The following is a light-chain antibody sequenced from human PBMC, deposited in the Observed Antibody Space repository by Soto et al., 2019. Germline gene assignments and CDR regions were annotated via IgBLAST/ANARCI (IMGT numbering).Light chain of an antibody. J-gene: IGKJ1*01. CDR2: GAS. CDR1: QSVSSRY. CDR3: QQYDKWPTWT. Sequence: EIVLTQSPGTLSLSPGERATLSCRASQSVSSRYLAWFQQKPGQAPRLLIYGASNRATGVPDRFSGSGSGTDFTLTISSLQSEDFAVYYCQQYDKWPTWTFGQGTKVDIK. V-gene: IGKV3-20*01.